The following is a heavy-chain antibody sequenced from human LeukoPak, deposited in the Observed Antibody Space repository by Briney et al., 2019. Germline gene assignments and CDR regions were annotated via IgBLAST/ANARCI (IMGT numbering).Heavy chain of an antibody. Sequence: GESLKISCKGSGYSFTSYWIGWVRQMPGKGLEWMGIIYPGDSDTRYSPFFQGQVTISADKSISTAYLQWSSLKASDTAMYYCARRSSGSYSVGGYYYYMDVWGKGTTVTVPS. CDR3: ARRSSGSYSVGGYYYYMDV. J-gene: IGHJ6*03. V-gene: IGHV5-51*01. CDR2: IYPGDSDT. CDR1: GYSFTSYW. D-gene: IGHD1-26*01.